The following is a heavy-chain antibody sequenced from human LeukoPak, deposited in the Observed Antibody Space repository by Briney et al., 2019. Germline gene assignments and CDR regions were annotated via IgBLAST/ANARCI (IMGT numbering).Heavy chain of an antibody. CDR1: GGSFSGYY. J-gene: IGHJ4*02. Sequence: PSETLSLTCAVYGGSFSGYYWSWIRQPPGKGLEWIGEINHSGSTNYNPSLKSRVTISVDTSKNQFSLKLSSVTAADTAVYYCARALYYYGSGSSHFDYWGQGTLVTVSS. V-gene: IGHV4-34*01. D-gene: IGHD3-10*01. CDR3: ARALYYYGSGSSHFDY. CDR2: INHSGST.